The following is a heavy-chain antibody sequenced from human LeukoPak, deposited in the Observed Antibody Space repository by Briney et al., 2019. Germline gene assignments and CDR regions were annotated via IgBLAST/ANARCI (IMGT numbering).Heavy chain of an antibody. J-gene: IGHJ4*02. CDR1: GHTFTSYG. CDR2: ITAKKDKT. Sequence: ASVKVSCKASGHTFTSYGISGVRQAPGQGLEWMGWITAKKDKTNYAQKFQGRVTITPDTSTSAVYMELGSLTSDDTAVYYCATDRSSSQYWGQGTLVIVSS. CDR3: ATDRSSSQY. V-gene: IGHV1-18*04. D-gene: IGHD6-13*01.